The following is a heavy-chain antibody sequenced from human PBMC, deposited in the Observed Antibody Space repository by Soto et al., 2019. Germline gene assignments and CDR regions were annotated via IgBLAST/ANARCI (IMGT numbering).Heavy chain of an antibody. CDR3: AKFDY. Sequence: QAQLVESGRGVVQPGRSLRLSCAASGFTFSSDGLQWVRQVQGKGLEWVAVISYAGSNNYYEDSVKSSCTSSRDNSKNTLYMQMNNLRADYSAVYYCAKFDYWGQGTLVTVSS. J-gene: IGHJ4*02. CDR1: GFTFSSDG. CDR2: ISYAGSNN. V-gene: IGHV3-30*18.